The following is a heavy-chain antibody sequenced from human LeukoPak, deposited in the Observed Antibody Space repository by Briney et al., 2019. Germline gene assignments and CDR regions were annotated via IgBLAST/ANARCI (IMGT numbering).Heavy chain of an antibody. CDR3: ARHLPGGAGYYFDY. J-gene: IGHJ4*02. D-gene: IGHD3-3*02. CDR1: GYSISSGYY. Sequence: SETLSLTCTVSGYSISSGYYWGWIRQPPGKGLEWIGSIYHSGSTYYNPSLKSRVTISVDTSKNQFSLKLSSVTAADTAVYYCARHLPGGAGYYFDYWGQGTLVTVSS. V-gene: IGHV4-38-2*02. CDR2: IYHSGST.